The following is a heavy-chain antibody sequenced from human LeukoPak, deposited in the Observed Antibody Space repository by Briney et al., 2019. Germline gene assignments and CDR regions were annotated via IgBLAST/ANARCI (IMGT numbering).Heavy chain of an antibody. Sequence: GGSLRLSCAASGFTFSSYSMSWVRQAPGKGLEWVSIISDSGANTYYADSVKGRFTISRDNSKNTLYLQMNSLRTEDTAVYYCAKEGITDYYFDYWGQGTLVTVSS. V-gene: IGHV3-23*01. J-gene: IGHJ4*02. CDR3: AKEGITDYYFDY. CDR2: ISDSGANT. CDR1: GFTFSSYS. D-gene: IGHD1-14*01.